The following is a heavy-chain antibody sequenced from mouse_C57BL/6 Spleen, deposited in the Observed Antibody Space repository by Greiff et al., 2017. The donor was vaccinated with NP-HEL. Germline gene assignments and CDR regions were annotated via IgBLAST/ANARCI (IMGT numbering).Heavy chain of an antibody. CDR2: IDPDTGGT. J-gene: IGHJ3*01. D-gene: IGHD1-1*01. Sequence: VQLQQSGAELVRPGASVTLSCKASGYTFTDYEMHWVKQTPVHGLEWIGAIDPDTGGTAYNQKFKGKAILTADKSSSTAYMELSSLTSEDTAVFSSTRPGSSAWFAYWGQGTLVTVSA. CDR1: GYTFTDYE. V-gene: IGHV1-15*01. CDR3: TRPGSSAWFAY.